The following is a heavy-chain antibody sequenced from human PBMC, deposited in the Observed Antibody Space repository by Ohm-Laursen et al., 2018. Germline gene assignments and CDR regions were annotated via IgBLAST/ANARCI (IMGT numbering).Heavy chain of an antibody. CDR1: AFTVSSNY. D-gene: IGHD3-10*01. CDR3: AVLWFGELSRYDY. J-gene: IGHJ4*02. V-gene: IGHV3-53*01. Sequence: GSLRLSCTASAFTVSSNYMSWVRQAPGKGLEWVSVIYSDGSTYYADSVKGRFTISRDNSKNTLYLQMSSLRAGDTAVYYCAVLWFGELSRYDYWGQGTLVTVSS. CDR2: IYSDGST.